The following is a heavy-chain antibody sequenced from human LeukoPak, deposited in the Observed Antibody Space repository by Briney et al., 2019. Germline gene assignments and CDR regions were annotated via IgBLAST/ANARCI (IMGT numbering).Heavy chain of an antibody. CDR3: AREPQTYSSSSDY. J-gene: IGHJ4*02. Sequence: GGSLRLSCTASGFTFGDYTVTWFRQAPGKGLEWVGFIRSKAYGGTTEDAASVKGRFTISRDDSKSIAYLQMNSLRAEDTAVYYCAREPQTYSSSSDYWGQGTLVTVSS. CDR2: IRSKAYGGTT. V-gene: IGHV3-49*03. D-gene: IGHD6-6*01. CDR1: GFTFGDYT.